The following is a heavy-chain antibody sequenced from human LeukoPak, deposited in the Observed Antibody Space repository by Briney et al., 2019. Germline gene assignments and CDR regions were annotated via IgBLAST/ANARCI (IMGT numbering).Heavy chain of an antibody. D-gene: IGHD2-2*01. J-gene: IGHJ4*02. Sequence: GGSLRLSCAASGFTVSSNYMSWVRQGPGKGLEWVALIYNDGGTHYTDSVKGRFTISRDNAKNSLYLQMNSLRAEDTAVYYCAREPWSIAYCSSTNCGLNSWGQGTLVTVSS. CDR1: GFTVSSNY. CDR3: AREPWSIAYCSSTNCGLNS. CDR2: IYNDGGT. V-gene: IGHV3-53*01.